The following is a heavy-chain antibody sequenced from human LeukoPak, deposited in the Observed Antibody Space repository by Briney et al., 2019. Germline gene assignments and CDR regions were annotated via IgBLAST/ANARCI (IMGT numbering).Heavy chain of an antibody. Sequence: PGGSLRLSCAASGFTFSSYAMSWVRQAPGKGLEWVSAISGSGGSTYYADSVKGRFTISRDNSKNTLYLQMNSLRAEDAAVYYCAKTDRWLVIANFDYWGQGTLVTVSS. D-gene: IGHD2-21*01. CDR2: ISGSGGST. CDR3: AKTDRWLVIANFDY. J-gene: IGHJ4*02. V-gene: IGHV3-23*01. CDR1: GFTFSSYA.